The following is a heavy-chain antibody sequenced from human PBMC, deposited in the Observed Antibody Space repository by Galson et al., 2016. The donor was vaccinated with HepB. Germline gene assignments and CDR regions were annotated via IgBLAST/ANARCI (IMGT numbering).Heavy chain of an antibody. V-gene: IGHV3-33*02. Sequence: SLRLSCATSGFTFNNYGFHWVRQAPGKGLEWVAVIWYDGSKEFYADYAKGRFTISRDDSKNTLFLQMNSLRGEDTALYYCARGRSSAGSYGLDVWGQGTGVTVCS. CDR3: ARGRSSAGSYGLDV. J-gene: IGHJ6*02. D-gene: IGHD6-25*01. CDR1: GFTFNNYG. CDR2: IWYDGSKE.